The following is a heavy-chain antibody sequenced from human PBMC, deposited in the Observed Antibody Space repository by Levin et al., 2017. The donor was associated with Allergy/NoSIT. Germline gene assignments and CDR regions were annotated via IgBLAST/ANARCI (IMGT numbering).Heavy chain of an antibody. CDR2: ISWNSGSI. D-gene: IGHD6-13*01. V-gene: IGHV3-9*01. CDR1: GFTFDDYA. CDR3: AKEGTSSSWYLPTMEYYFDY. J-gene: IGHJ4*02. Sequence: GGSLRLSCAASGFTFDDYAMHWVRQAPGKGLEWVSGISWNSGSIGYADSVKGRFTISRDNAKNSLYLQMNSLRAEDTALYYCAKEGTSSSWYLPTMEYYFDYWGQGTLVTVSS.